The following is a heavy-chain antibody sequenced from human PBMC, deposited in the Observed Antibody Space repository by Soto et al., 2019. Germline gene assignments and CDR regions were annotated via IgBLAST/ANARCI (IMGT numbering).Heavy chain of an antibody. J-gene: IGHJ4*02. V-gene: IGHV2-5*02. CDR3: AHSKTSGMRYYFDY. CDR2: LYWDDDK. CDR1: GFSLSTTRVG. Sequence: QITLKESGPTLVTPTQTLRLTCTFSGFSLSTTRVGVGWIRQPPGEALEWLALLYWDDDKLYSPSLKRRLTITKDTSKNQVVLTLTNMDPVDTATYYCAHSKTSGMRYYFDYWGQGTLVTVSS.